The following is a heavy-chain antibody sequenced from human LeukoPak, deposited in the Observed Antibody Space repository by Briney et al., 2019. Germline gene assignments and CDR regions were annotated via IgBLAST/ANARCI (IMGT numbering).Heavy chain of an antibody. D-gene: IGHD6-13*01. Sequence: PSQTLSLTCAVYGGSFSGYYWSWIRQPPGKGLEWIGEINHSGSTNYNPSLKSRVTISVDTSKNQFSLKLSSVTAADTAVYYCARGQRYIAAAGMSYRYWGQGTLVTVSS. J-gene: IGHJ4*02. CDR2: INHSGST. V-gene: IGHV4-34*01. CDR1: GGSFSGYY. CDR3: ARGQRYIAAAGMSYRY.